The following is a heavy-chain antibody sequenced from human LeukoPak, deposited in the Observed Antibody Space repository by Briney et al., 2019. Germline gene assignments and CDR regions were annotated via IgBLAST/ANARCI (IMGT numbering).Heavy chain of an antibody. J-gene: IGHJ3*02. Sequence: SETLSLTCAVSGYSISSGYYWGWIRQPPGKGLEWIGSIYHNGNTYYNPSLKSRVTISVDTSKNQFSLELSSVTAADTAVSYCAREYSSSSRAFDIWGQGTRFTVSS. CDR3: AREYSSSSRAFDI. CDR1: GYSISSGYY. CDR2: IYHNGNT. V-gene: IGHV4-38-2*02. D-gene: IGHD6-6*01.